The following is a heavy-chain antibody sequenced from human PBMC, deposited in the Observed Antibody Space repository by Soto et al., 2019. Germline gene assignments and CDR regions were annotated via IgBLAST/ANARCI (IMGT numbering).Heavy chain of an antibody. D-gene: IGHD3-10*01. J-gene: IGHJ6*02. CDR2: IMPIVRAP. CDR3: AILLKGPEIGHYYYVMDV. CDR1: GGAFSDYA. V-gene: IGHV1-69*12. Sequence: QVQLVQSGAEVKKPGSSVKVSCKASGGAFSDYAFSWVRQAPGQGLEWLGGIMPIVRAPDYAQKFQGRVTITAYEFTRTADREMNSLRSEDTAVYYFAILLKGPEIGHYYYVMDVWGQGTTVTVS.